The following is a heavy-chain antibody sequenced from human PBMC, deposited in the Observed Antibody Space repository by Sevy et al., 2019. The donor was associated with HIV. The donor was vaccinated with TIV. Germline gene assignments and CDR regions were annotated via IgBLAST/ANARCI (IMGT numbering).Heavy chain of an antibody. D-gene: IGHD3-16*01. CDR3: ARGLADWGSFHYSL. V-gene: IGHV3-7*01. CDR2: IKQDGTEA. J-gene: IGHJ4*02. Sequence: RGCLRLSCAASGFTFSTYWMTWVRQAPGKGLEWVAYIKQDGTEAYYVDAVRGRFTVSRDNSHKSFFLQMTSLRDEDTAVYYCARGLADWGSFHYSLWGQGTPVIVSS. CDR1: GFTFSTYW.